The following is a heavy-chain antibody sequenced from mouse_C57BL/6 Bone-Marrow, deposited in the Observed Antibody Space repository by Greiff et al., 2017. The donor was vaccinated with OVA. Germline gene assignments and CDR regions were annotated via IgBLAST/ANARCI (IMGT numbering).Heavy chain of an antibody. D-gene: IGHD2-2*01. V-gene: IGHV1-64*01. CDR3: ARFGGYPFAY. J-gene: IGHJ3*01. CDR2: IHPNSGST. Sequence: QVQLQQPGAELVKPGASVKLSCKASGYIFTSYWMHWVKQRPGQGLEWIGMIHPNSGSTNYNEKFKSKATLTVDKSSSTAYMQLSSLTSEDSAVYYCARFGGYPFAYWGQGTLVTVSA. CDR1: GYIFTSYW.